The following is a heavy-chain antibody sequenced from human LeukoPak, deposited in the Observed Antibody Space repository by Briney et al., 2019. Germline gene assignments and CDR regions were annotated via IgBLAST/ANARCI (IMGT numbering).Heavy chain of an antibody. Sequence: SVKVSCKASGGTFSSHTISWVRQAPGQGLEWMGGIIPIFDAPDHAQKFQDRVTITADESTSTAYMELSSLRSEDTAVYYCAISLGYRISTNCHLDYWGQGTLVTVSS. CDR1: GGTFSSHT. CDR2: IIPIFDAP. J-gene: IGHJ4*02. V-gene: IGHV1-69*01. CDR3: AISLGYRISTNCHLDY. D-gene: IGHD2-2*01.